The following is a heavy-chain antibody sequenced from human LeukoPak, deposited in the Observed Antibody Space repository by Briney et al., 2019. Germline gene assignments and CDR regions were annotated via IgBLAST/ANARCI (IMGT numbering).Heavy chain of an antibody. CDR1: GFTFSSYG. J-gene: IGHJ4*02. CDR2: ISYDGSNK. Sequence: GGSLRLSCAASGFTFSSYGMHWVRQAPGKGLEWVAVISYDGSNKYYADSVKGRSTISRDNSKNTLYLQMNSLRAEDTAMYYCAKDGFDYWGQGTLVTVSS. CDR3: AKDGFDY. V-gene: IGHV3-30*18.